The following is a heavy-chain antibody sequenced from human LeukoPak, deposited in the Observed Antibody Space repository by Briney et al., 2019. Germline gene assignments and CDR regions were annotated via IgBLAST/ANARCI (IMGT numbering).Heavy chain of an antibody. V-gene: IGHV3-48*01. Sequence: GGSLRLSCAASGFTFTSYTMNWVRQAPGRGLEWISHIMRTADVTSYADSVEGRFTISRDDAKNSLYLQMNSLRAEDTAVYYCVRDWTYAFDLWGQGTMVTVSS. D-gene: IGHD3/OR15-3a*01. CDR2: IMRTADVT. J-gene: IGHJ3*01. CDR1: GFTFTSYT. CDR3: VRDWTYAFDL.